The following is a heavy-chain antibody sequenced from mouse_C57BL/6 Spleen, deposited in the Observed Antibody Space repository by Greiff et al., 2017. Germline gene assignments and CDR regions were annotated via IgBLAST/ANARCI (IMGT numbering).Heavy chain of an antibody. CDR2: IYPSDSET. V-gene: IGHV1-61*01. D-gene: IGHD2-1*01. CDR3: ARKGDGNYPYAMDY. Sequence: QVQLQQPGAELVRPGSSVKLSCKASGYTFTSYWMDWVKQRPGQGLEWIGNIYPSDSETHYNQKFKDKATLTVDKSSSTAYMQLSSLTSEDSAVYYCARKGDGNYPYAMDYWGQGTSVTVSS. CDR1: GYTFTSYW. J-gene: IGHJ4*01.